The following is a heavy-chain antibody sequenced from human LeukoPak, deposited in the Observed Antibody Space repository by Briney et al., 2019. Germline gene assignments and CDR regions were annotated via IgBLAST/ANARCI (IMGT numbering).Heavy chain of an antibody. Sequence: GGSLRLSCAASGFTSSSYGMHWVRQAPGKGLEWVAVISYDGSNKYYADSVKGRFTISRDNSKNTLYLQMNSLRAEDTAVYYCAKIIYCSGGSCYSYYYYGMDVWGQGTTVTVSS. D-gene: IGHD2-15*01. CDR2: ISYDGSNK. CDR3: AKIIYCSGGSCYSYYYYGMDV. J-gene: IGHJ6*02. CDR1: GFTSSSYG. V-gene: IGHV3-30*18.